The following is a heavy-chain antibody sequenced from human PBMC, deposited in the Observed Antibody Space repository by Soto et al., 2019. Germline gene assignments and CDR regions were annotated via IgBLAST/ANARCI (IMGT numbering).Heavy chain of an antibody. V-gene: IGHV2-5*01. CDR3: PHYMTTMNTGYFGY. CDR1: GFSLTTAGVG. CDR2: VYWNDDI. J-gene: IGHJ4*02. D-gene: IGHD4-17*01. Sequence: QITLKESGPTLLKPTQTLTLTCTFSGFSLTTAGVGVGWFRQPPGKALEWLALVYWNDDIRYSPSLTTRLTIPRDTSRNQVVLTMTNMDPMDTATYYCPHYMTTMNTGYFGYWGQGTLVTVSS.